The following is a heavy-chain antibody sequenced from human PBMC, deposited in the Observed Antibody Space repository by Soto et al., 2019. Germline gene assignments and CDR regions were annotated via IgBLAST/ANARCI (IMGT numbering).Heavy chain of an antibody. CDR2: IWYDGGNK. D-gene: IGHD3-16*01. CDR3: ARDGDVNTGFGKDY. V-gene: IGHV3-33*01. CDR1: GFTFSNYG. Sequence: GGSLRLSRAASGFTFSNYGMHWVRQAPGKGLEWVAFIWYDGGNKYYAESVKGRFTISRDNSKNTLYLQMNSLRAEDTAVYYCARDGDVNTGFGKDYWGQGTLVTVSS. J-gene: IGHJ4*02.